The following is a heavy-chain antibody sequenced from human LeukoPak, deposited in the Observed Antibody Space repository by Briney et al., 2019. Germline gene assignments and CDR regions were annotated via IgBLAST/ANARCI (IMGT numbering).Heavy chain of an antibody. J-gene: IGHJ4*02. CDR3: ARGSVIVDY. CDR2: IYYSGST. Sequence: SETLTLTCTVSGGSISSYYWSWIRQPPGKGLEWIGYIYYSGSTNYNPSLKSRVTISVDTSKNQFSLKLSSVAAADTAVYYCARGSVIVDYWGQGTLVTVSS. V-gene: IGHV4-59*01. D-gene: IGHD4-11*01. CDR1: GGSISSYY.